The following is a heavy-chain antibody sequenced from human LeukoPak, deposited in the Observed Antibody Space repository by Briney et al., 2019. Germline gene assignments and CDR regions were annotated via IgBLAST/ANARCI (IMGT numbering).Heavy chain of an antibody. CDR1: GYTFTSYG. V-gene: IGHV1-18*01. D-gene: IGHD1-26*01. CDR2: ISAYNGNT. J-gene: IGHJ4*02. CDR3: ASGPTFSGSSYY. Sequence: ASVKVSCKASGYTFTSYGISWVRQAPGQGLEWMGWISAYNGNTNYAQKLQGRVTMTRDMSTSTVYMELSSLRSEDTAVYYCASGPTFSGSSYYWGQGTLVTVSS.